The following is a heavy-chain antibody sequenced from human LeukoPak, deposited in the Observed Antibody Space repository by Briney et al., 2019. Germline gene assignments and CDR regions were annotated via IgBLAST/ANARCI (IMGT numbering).Heavy chain of an antibody. J-gene: IGHJ4*02. CDR2: IYNSGST. Sequence: SETLSLTCTVSGGSVSSGSYYWSWIRQHPGKGLEWIGHIYNSGSTYYNPSLKSRVTISVDTSKKQFSLKLSSVTAADTAVYYCARDYGGDYFDCWGQGTLVTVSS. CDR1: GGSVSSGSYY. D-gene: IGHD4-23*01. CDR3: ARDYGGDYFDC. V-gene: IGHV4-31*03.